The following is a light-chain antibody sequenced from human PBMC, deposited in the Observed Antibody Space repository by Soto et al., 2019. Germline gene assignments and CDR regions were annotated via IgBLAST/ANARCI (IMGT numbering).Light chain of an antibody. CDR1: QSISSW. Sequence: DIPMTQSPSTLSASVGDRVTITCRASQSISSWLAWYQQKPGKAPKLLIYKASSLESGVPSRFSGSGSVTDFTLNISSLQPDDFATYSCQQYNSYSYTFGQGTKLEIK. J-gene: IGKJ2*01. CDR3: QQYNSYSYT. V-gene: IGKV1-5*03. CDR2: KAS.